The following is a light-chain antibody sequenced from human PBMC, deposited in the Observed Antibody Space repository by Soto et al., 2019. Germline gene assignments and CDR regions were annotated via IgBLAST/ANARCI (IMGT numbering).Light chain of an antibody. J-gene: IGLJ1*01. V-gene: IGLV1-51*02. CDR2: EHI. CDR3: VSWDCSLSAVV. CDR1: SSNIGKNF. Sequence: QSVLTQPPSVSVAPGQKVTISCSGSSSNIGKNFVSWYQQLPGTAPKLLIYEHIKRPSGIPDRFSGSRSGTSATLGITGLQTGDEADYYCVSWDCSLSAVVFGTGTKVTVL.